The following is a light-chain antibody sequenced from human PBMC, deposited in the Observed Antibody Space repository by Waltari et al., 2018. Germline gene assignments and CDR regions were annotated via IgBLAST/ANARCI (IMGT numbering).Light chain of an antibody. Sequence: QSALTQPPSASGSPGQSVTIPCPGTSSYIGAYNYVSWYQHLPGKAPKLMIYDVTNRPSGVPDRFSGSKSGNTASLTVSGLQAEDESDYYCASYTGSTNLVVFGGGTKLTVL. V-gene: IGLV2-8*01. J-gene: IGLJ2*01. CDR1: SSYIGAYNY. CDR3: ASYTGSTNLVV. CDR2: DVT.